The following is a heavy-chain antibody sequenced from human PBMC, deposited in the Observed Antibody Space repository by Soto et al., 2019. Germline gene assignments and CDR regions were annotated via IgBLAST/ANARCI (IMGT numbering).Heavy chain of an antibody. CDR2: IGTAGDT. D-gene: IGHD3-16*01. V-gene: IGHV3-13*01. CDR3: AREQYDYIWGSNPGEGGYYYYYMDV. J-gene: IGHJ6*03. CDR1: GFTFSSYD. Sequence: GGSLRLSCAASGFTFSSYDMHWVRQATGKGLEWVSAIGTAGDTYYPGSVKGRFTISRENAKNSLYLQMNSLRAGDTAVYYCAREQYDYIWGSNPGEGGYYYYYMDVWGKGTTVTVSS.